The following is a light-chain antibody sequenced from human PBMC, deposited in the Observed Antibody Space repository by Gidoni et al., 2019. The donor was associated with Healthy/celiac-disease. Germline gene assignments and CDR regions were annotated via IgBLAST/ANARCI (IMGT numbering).Light chain of an antibody. Sequence: IVMTQSPLSLLVTHGEPASISCSSSQSLLHSNGYNYLDLYLQKPEQSQQLLYYLGTNQAAGVPDRISSSGAGADFTLKISRVEAEDVGVYCCMQALQTPPTFGGGTKVEIK. CDR2: LGT. CDR3: MQALQTPPT. J-gene: IGKJ4*02. V-gene: IGKV2-28*01. CDR1: QSLLHSNGYNY.